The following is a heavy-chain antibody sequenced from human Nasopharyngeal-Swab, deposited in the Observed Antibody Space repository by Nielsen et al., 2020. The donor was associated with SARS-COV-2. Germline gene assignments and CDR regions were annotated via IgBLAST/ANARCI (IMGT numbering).Heavy chain of an antibody. J-gene: IGHJ3*02. Sequence: GESLKISCAASGFTFNTYGIHWVRQAPGKGLEWVAVISYDGSNKYYADSVKGRFTISRDNSKNTLYLQMNSLRAEDTAVYYCAKDYGDHAAFDIWGQGTMVTVSS. CDR1: GFTFNTYG. V-gene: IGHV3-30*18. CDR2: ISYDGSNK. CDR3: AKDYGDHAAFDI. D-gene: IGHD4-17*01.